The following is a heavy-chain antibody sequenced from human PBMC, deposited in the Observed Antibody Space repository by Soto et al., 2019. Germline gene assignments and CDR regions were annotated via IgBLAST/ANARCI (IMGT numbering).Heavy chain of an antibody. CDR2: IYYSGST. Sequence: QVQLQESGPGLVKPSQTLSLTCTVSGGSISSGGYYWSWIPQHPGKGLEWIGSIYYSGSTYYHPSLKSRVTISVDTSKNQFSLKLSSVTAADTAVYYCARGNNWNLDFDYWGQGTLVTVSS. J-gene: IGHJ4*02. CDR1: GGSISSGGYY. D-gene: IGHD1-20*01. CDR3: ARGNNWNLDFDY. V-gene: IGHV4-31*03.